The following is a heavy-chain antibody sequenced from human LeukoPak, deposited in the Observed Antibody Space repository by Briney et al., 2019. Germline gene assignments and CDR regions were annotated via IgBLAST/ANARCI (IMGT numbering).Heavy chain of an antibody. CDR2: IIPIFGTA. Sequence: SVKVSCKASGGTFSSYAISWVRQAPGQGLEWMGGIIPIFGTANYAQKFQGRVTITADESTSTAYMELSSLRSEDTAVYYCARGYSSSAPFQHWGQGTLVTVSS. CDR3: ARGYSSSAPFQH. CDR1: GGTFSSYA. D-gene: IGHD6-6*01. J-gene: IGHJ1*01. V-gene: IGHV1-69*13.